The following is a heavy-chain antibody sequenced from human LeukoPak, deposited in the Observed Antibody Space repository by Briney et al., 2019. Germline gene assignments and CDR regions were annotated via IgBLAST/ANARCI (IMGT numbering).Heavy chain of an antibody. CDR1: GFTFSNFA. J-gene: IGHJ4*02. Sequence: PGGSLRLSCAASGFTFSNFAMSWVRQAPGKGLEWVSTINGSGGSTFYADSVKGRFTISRDNSKNTLFLQMNGLRAEDTAIYYCAKEGSRGWSSSGGDYWGQGSLVTVSS. V-gene: IGHV3-23*01. D-gene: IGHD6-19*01. CDR3: AKEGSRGWSSSGGDY. CDR2: INGSGGST.